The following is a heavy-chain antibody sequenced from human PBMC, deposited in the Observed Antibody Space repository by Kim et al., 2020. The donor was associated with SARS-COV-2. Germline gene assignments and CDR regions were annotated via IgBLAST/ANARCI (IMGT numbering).Heavy chain of an antibody. CDR2: ISSSSSYI. D-gene: IGHD3-9*01. J-gene: IGHJ6*02. CDR3: ARVELRYFDWTSYYYYGMDV. V-gene: IGHV3-21*01. Sequence: GGSLRLSCAASGFTFSSYSMNWVRQAPGKGLEWVSSISSSSSYIYYADSVKGRFTISRDNAKNSLYLQMNSLRAEDTAVYYCARVELRYFDWTSYYYYGMDVWGQGTTVTVSS. CDR1: GFTFSSYS.